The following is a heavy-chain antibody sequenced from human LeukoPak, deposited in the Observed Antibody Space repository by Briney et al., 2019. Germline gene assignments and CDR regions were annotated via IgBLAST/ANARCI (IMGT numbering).Heavy chain of an antibody. CDR3: ARENDYGAYYFGY. Sequence: PGGSLRLSCAASGFTFRSYSMNWVRQAPGKGLEWVSSISSSSSYIYYADSVKGRFTISRDNAKNSLYLQMNSLRAEDTAVYYCARENDYGAYYFGYWGQGTLVTVSS. J-gene: IGHJ4*02. CDR2: ISSSSSYI. CDR1: GFTFRSYS. V-gene: IGHV3-21*01. D-gene: IGHD4-17*01.